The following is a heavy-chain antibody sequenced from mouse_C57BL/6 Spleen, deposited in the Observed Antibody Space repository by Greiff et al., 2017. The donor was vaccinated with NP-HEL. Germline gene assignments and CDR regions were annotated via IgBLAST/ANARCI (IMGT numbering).Heavy chain of an antibody. CDR3: ARHYRNYYAMDY. CDR1: GFTFTDYY. Sequence: EVMLVESGGGLVQPGGSLSLSCAASGFTFTDYYMSWVRQPPGKALEWLGFIRHKANGYTTEYSASVKGRFTISRDNSQSILYLQRNALRAEDSATYCCARHYRNYYAMDYWGQGTSVTVSS. V-gene: IGHV7-3*01. D-gene: IGHD2-1*01. CDR2: IRHKANGYTT. J-gene: IGHJ4*01.